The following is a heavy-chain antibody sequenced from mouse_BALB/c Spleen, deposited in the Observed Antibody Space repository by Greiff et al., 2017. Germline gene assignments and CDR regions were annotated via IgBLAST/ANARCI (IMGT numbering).Heavy chain of an antibody. CDR3: ARYGNYWYFDV. Sequence: QVQLQQSGAELARPGASVKMSCKASGYTFTSYTMHWVKQRPGQGLEWIGYINPSSGYTNYNQKFKDKATLTADKSSSTAYMQLSSLTSEDSAVYYCARYGNYWYFDVWGAGTTVTVSS. CDR1: GYTFTSYT. J-gene: IGHJ1*01. V-gene: IGHV1-4*01. CDR2: INPSSGYT. D-gene: IGHD2-1*01.